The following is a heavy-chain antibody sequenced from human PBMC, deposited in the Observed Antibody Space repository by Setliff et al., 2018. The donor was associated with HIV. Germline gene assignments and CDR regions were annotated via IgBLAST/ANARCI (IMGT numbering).Heavy chain of an antibody. CDR3: AAVVPAAIDAFDI. V-gene: IGHV3-21*01. D-gene: IGHD2-2*02. Sequence: PGGSLRLSCAAPGFTFSSYSMNWVRQAPGKGLEWVSSISSSSSYIYYADSVKGRFTISRDNAKNSLYLQMNSLRAEDTAVYYCAAVVPAAIDAFDIWGQGTMVTVS. J-gene: IGHJ3*02. CDR2: ISSSSSYI. CDR1: GFTFSSYS.